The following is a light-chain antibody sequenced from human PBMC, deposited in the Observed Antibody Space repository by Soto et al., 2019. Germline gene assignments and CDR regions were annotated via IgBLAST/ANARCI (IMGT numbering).Light chain of an antibody. CDR2: DVS. CDR3: SSYTSSSTRVV. V-gene: IGLV2-14*03. Sequence: QSALTQPASVSGSPGQSITISCTGTSSDVGGYNYVSWYQQHPGKAPKLIIYDVSNRPSGVSNRFSGSKSGNTASLTISGLQAEDEADYYCSSYTSSSTRVVFGGWTKLTVL. CDR1: SSDVGGYNY. J-gene: IGLJ2*01.